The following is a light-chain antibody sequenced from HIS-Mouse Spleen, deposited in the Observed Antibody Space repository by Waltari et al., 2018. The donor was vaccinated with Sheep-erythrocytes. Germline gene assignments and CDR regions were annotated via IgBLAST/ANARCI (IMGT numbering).Light chain of an antibody. CDR2: DVS. J-gene: IGLJ2*01. CDR3: CSYAGSYTLV. CDR1: SSDVGGYNY. Sequence: QSALTQPRSVSGSPGQSVTISCTGTSSDVGGYNYVSWYQQHPGKAPKPMIYDVSKRPAWVPERCSGSKYGNQASLTISGLQAEDEADYYCCSYAGSYTLVFGGGTKLTVL. V-gene: IGLV2-11*01.